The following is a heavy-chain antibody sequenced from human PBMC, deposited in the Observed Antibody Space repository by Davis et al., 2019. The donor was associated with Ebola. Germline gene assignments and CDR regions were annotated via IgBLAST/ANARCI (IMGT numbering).Heavy chain of an antibody. CDR3: ARRGYRSGWYIDY. CDR1: EYNFNTYW. Sequence: GESLKISCQASEYNFNTYWIGWVRQMPGKGLEWMGIIYPDDSDTRYSPSFQGQVTISADTSISTAYLQWSSLKTSDTAMYYCARRGYRSGWYIDYWGQGTLVTVSS. V-gene: IGHV5-51*01. CDR2: IYPDDSDT. D-gene: IGHD6-19*01. J-gene: IGHJ4*02.